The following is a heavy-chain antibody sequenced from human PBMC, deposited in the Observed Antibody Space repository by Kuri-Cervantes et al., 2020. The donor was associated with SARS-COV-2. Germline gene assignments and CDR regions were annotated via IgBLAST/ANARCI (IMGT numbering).Heavy chain of an antibody. Sequence: GESLKISCAASRFTFSSNGMHWVRQAPGKGLEWVAVIWYDGSNKYYADSVKGRFTISRDNSKNTLYLQMNSLRAEDTAVYYCARDLVPAAMLDYWGQGTLVTVSS. V-gene: IGHV3-33*01. D-gene: IGHD2-2*01. CDR3: ARDLVPAAMLDY. CDR2: IWYDGSNK. CDR1: RFTFSSNG. J-gene: IGHJ4*02.